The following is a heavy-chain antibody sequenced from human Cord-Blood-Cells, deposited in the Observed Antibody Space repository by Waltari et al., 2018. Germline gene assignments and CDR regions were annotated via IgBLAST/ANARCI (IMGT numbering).Heavy chain of an antibody. V-gene: IGHV4-34*01. CDR2: INHSGST. D-gene: IGHD6-19*01. CDR3: ARDMSSVAGLFDY. J-gene: IGHJ4*02. Sequence: QVQLQQWGAGLLKPSETLSLTCAVYGGSFSGYYWSWIRQPPGKGLEWIGEINHSGSTNYNPSLKSRVTISVDTSKNQFSLKLSSVTAADTAVYYCARDMSSVAGLFDYWGQGTLVTVSS. CDR1: GGSFSGYY.